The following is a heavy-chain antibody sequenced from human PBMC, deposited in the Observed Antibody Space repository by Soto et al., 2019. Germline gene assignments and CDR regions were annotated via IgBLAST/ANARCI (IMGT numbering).Heavy chain of an antibody. CDR3: AKSFVSVDIVATMVDGMDV. CDR1: GFTFSSYG. V-gene: IGHV3-30*18. Sequence: QVQLVESGGGVVQPGRSLRLSCAASGFTFSSYGMHWVRQAPGKGLEWVAVISYDGSNKYYADSVKGRFTISRDNSKNTLYLQMNSLRAEDTAVYYCAKSFVSVDIVATMVDGMDVWGQGTTVTVSS. D-gene: IGHD5-12*01. CDR2: ISYDGSNK. J-gene: IGHJ6*02.